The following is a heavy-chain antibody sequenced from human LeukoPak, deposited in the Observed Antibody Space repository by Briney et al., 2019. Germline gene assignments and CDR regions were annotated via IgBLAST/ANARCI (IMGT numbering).Heavy chain of an antibody. J-gene: IGHJ4*02. V-gene: IGHV3-30*18. D-gene: IGHD2-2*01. CDR1: GFTFSSYG. Sequence: PGGSLRLSCAASGFTFSSYGMHWVRQAPGKGLEWVAVISYDGSDKYYADSVKGRFTISRDNSKNTLYLQMNSLRAEDTSVYYCEKDHDIVVVPAKPTGFDYWGQGTLVTVSS. CDR3: EKDHDIVVVPAKPTGFDY. CDR2: ISYDGSDK.